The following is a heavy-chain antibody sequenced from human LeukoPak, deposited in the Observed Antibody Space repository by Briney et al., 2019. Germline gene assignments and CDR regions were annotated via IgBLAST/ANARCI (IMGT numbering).Heavy chain of an antibody. CDR3: ARQVWRRQYDY. V-gene: IGHV3-66*04. CDR1: GFTVSSNY. CDR2: IYSGGST. D-gene: IGHD2-21*01. Sequence: GGSLRLSCAASGFTVSSNYMSWVRQAPGKGLEWVSVIYSGGSTYYADSVKGRFTISRDNSKNTLYLQMNSLRAEDTAVYYCARQVWRRQYDYWGQGTMVTVSS. J-gene: IGHJ4*02.